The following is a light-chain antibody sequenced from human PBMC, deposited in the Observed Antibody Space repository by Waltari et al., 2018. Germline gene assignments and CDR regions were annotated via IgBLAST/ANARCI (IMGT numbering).Light chain of an antibody. CDR2: DAS. CDR1: QSVSRT. J-gene: IGKJ1*01. Sequence: EIVLTQSPGTLSLSPGERATLSCRASQSVSRTLAWYQQKPGQAPGLLIYDASIRATGIPDRFSGSGAGTDFSLTISRLEPEDFAVYYCQKYGTRPATFGQGTKVEVK. V-gene: IGKV3-20*01. CDR3: QKYGTRPAT.